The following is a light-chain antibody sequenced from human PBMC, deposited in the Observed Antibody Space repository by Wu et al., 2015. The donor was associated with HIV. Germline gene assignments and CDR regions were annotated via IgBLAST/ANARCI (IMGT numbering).Light chain of an antibody. J-gene: IGKJ4*01. V-gene: IGKV1-39*01. Sequence: DIQVTQSPSSLSASVGDRVTITCRASQSISNYLNWYQQKPGKAPNLLIYGASSLQSGVPSRFSGSGSGTDFTLTISNLQPEDSATYYCQQSHSTPLTFGGGTKVGDQT. CDR2: GAS. CDR3: QQSHSTPLT. CDR1: QSISNY.